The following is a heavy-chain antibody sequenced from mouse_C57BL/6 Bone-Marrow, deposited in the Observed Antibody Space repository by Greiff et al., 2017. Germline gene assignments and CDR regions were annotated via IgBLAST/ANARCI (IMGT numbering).Heavy chain of an antibody. D-gene: IGHD2-3*01. CDR1: GYTFTSYW. Sequence: QVQLQQPGAELVKPGASVKLSCKASGYTFTSYWMHWVKQRPGRGLEWIGRIDPNSGGTKYHEKFKSKATLTVDTPSSTAYVQLSSLTSEDSAVYYCAREMGCSDWYFDVWGTGTTVTVSS. CDR2: IDPNSGGT. CDR3: AREMGCSDWYFDV. J-gene: IGHJ1*03. V-gene: IGHV1-72*01.